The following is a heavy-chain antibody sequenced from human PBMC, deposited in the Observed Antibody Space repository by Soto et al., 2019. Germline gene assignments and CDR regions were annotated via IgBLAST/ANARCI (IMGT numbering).Heavy chain of an antibody. V-gene: IGHV3-15*01. CDR2: IKSKTDGGTT. CDR3: TTDHNYYDFWSGYYYVDY. CDR1: GFTFSNAW. D-gene: IGHD3-3*01. Sequence: GGSLRLSCAASGFTFSNAWMSWVRQAPGKGLEWVGRIKSKTDGGTTDYAAPVKGRFTISRDDSKNTLYLQMNSLKTEDTAVYYCTTDHNYYDFWSGYYYVDYWGQGPLVTVYS. J-gene: IGHJ4*02.